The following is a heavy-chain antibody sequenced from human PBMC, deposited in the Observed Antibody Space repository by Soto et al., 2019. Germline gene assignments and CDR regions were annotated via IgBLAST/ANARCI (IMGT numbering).Heavy chain of an antibody. Sequence: GGSLRLSCAASGFTFSSYAMSWVRQAPGKGLEWVSAISGSGGSTYYADSVKGRFTISRDNSKNTLYLQMNSLRAEDTAVYYCAKDGSYYGSGKRGMDVWGQGTTVTVSS. D-gene: IGHD3-10*01. V-gene: IGHV3-23*01. CDR3: AKDGSYYGSGKRGMDV. CDR1: GFTFSSYA. CDR2: ISGSGGST. J-gene: IGHJ6*02.